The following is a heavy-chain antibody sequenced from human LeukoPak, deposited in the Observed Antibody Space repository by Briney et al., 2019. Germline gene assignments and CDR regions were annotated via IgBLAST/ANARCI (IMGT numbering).Heavy chain of an antibody. J-gene: IGHJ3*02. V-gene: IGHV3-64*04. Sequence: GGSLRLSCAASGFTFSSYAMHWVRQAPGKGLEYVSAISSNGGSTYYADSVKGRFTISRDNSKNTLYLQMKSLRAEDTAVYYCAKVATVTIWADAFDIWGQGTMVTVSS. CDR3: AKVATVTIWADAFDI. D-gene: IGHD4-17*01. CDR1: GFTFSSYA. CDR2: ISSNGGST.